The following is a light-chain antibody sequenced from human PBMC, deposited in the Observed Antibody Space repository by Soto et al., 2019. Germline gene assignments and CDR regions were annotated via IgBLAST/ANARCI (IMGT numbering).Light chain of an antibody. CDR3: QQYGSAPFT. J-gene: IGKJ4*01. V-gene: IGKV3-20*01. CDR2: AAS. CDR1: QSVSSSQ. Sequence: EVVLTLSSGTLSLSPGERSTLSCMSSQSVSSSQLTWFQQKPGHAPRPLIYAASSRAAGIPDRFSGSGSGTDFTLTISRLEPEDFAVYYCQQYGSAPFTFGGGTKVDIK.